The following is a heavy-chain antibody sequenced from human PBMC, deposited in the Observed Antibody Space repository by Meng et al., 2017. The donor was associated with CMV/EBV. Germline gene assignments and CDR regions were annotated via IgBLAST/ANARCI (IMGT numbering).Heavy chain of an antibody. CDR2: INHSGST. Sequence: QVLLQNWGAGLLKPPETLSRTSAVYGGSFSGYYWSLILQPPGKGLEWIGEINHSGSTYYNPSLKSRVTISVDTSKNQFSLKLSSVTAADTAVYYCARDAGSGRLTVDYGGQGTLVTRLL. V-gene: IGHV4-34*01. CDR3: ARDAGSGRLTVDY. J-gene: IGHJ4*02. CDR1: GGSFSGYY. D-gene: IGHD2-15*01.